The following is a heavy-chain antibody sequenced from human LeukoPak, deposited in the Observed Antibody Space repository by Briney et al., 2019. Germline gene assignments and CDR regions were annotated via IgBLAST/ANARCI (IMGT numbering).Heavy chain of an antibody. V-gene: IGHV4-4*07. CDR1: GGSISSYY. CDR2: IYTSGST. CDR3: ARDYADTYCYSYYFDY. D-gene: IGHD2-15*01. Sequence: SETLSLTCTVSGGSISSYYWSWIRQPAGKGLEWIGRIYTSGSTNYNPSLRSRVTISVDKSKNQFSLNLSSVTAADTAVYYCARDYADTYCYSYYFDYWGQGTLVTVSS. J-gene: IGHJ4*02.